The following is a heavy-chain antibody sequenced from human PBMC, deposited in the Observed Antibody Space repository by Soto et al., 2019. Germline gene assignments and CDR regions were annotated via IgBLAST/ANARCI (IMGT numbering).Heavy chain of an antibody. J-gene: IGHJ6*01. CDR2: IDPSDSYT. D-gene: IGHD3-10*01. CDR1: GYSFTSYW. V-gene: IGHV5-10-1*01. Sequence: LGQSLKISCKGSGYSFTSYWISWVRQMPGKGLEWMGRIDPSDSYTNYSPSFQGHVTISADKSISTAYLQWSSLKASDTAMYYCATHTQTIKWLRELTRAGMDGRGQRTTGAACS. CDR3: ATHTQTIKWLRELTRAGMDG.